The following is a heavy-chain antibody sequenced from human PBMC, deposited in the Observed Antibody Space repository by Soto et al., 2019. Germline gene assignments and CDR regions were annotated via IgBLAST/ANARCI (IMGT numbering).Heavy chain of an antibody. CDR3: ASSYSSSWYGDWYFDL. J-gene: IGHJ2*01. V-gene: IGHV1-69*02. CDR2: IIPILGIA. D-gene: IGHD6-13*01. CDR1: GGTFSSYT. Sequence: QVQLVQSGAEVKKPGSSVKVSCKASGGTFSSYTISWVRQAPGQGLEWMGRIIPILGIANYAQKFQGRVTITADKSTSTAYMELSSLRSEDTAVYYCASSYSSSWYGDWYFDLWGRGTLATVSS.